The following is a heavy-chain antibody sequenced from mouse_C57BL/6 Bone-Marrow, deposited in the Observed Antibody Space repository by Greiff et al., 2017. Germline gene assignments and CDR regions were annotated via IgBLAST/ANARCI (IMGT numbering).Heavy chain of an antibody. CDR2: IDPSDSYT. V-gene: IGHV1-69*01. D-gene: IGHD2-2*01. CDR3: ARDNGYLAWFAY. Sequence: QVQLKQPGAELVMPGASVKLSCKASGYTFTSYWMHWVKQRPGQGLEWIGEIDPSDSYTNYNQKFKGKSTLTVDKSSSTAYMQLSSPTSEDSAVYYCARDNGYLAWFAYWGQGTLVTVSA. CDR1: GYTFTSYW. J-gene: IGHJ3*01.